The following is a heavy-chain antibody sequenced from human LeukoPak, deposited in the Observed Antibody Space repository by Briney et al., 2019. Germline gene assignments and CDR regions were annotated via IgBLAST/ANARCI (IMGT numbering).Heavy chain of an antibody. Sequence: GGSLRLSCAASGFTFSSYAMSWARQAPGKGLEWVSAISGSGGSTYYADSVKGRFTISRDNAKNSLYLQMNSLRAEDTAVYYCARDPGSSGTTFDYWGQGTLVTVSS. CDR3: ARDPGSSGTTFDY. V-gene: IGHV3-23*01. CDR2: ISGSGGST. CDR1: GFTFSSYA. D-gene: IGHD1-26*01. J-gene: IGHJ4*02.